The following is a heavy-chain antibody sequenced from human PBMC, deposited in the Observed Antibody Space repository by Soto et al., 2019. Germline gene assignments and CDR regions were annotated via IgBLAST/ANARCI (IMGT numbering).Heavy chain of an antibody. J-gene: IGHJ3*02. CDR2: ISGSGGST. Sequence: EVQLLESGGGLVQPGGSLRLSCAASGFTFSSYAMSWVRQAPGKGLEWVSAISGSGGSTYYADSVKGRFTISRDKSKNTLYLQMTSLRAEGTAVYYCAKVKFHLFDIWGQGTMVTVSS. CDR3: AKVKFHLFDI. V-gene: IGHV3-23*01. CDR1: GFTFSSYA.